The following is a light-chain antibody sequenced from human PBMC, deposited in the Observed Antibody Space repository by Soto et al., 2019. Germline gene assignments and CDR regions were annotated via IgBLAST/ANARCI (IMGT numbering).Light chain of an antibody. CDR1: QTVRNNY. J-gene: IGKJ1*01. Sequence: EFVLTQSPCTLSLSPGERATLSCRASQTVRNNYLAWYQQKPGQAPRLLIYDASSRATGIPDRFSGGGSGTDFTLTISRLEPEDFAVYYCQQYGISPWTFGQGTKVDVK. CDR2: DAS. V-gene: IGKV3-20*01. CDR3: QQYGISPWT.